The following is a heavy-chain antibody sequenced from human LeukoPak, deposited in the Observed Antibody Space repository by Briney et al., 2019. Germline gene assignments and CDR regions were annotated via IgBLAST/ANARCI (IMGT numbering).Heavy chain of an antibody. Sequence: PGGSLRLSCAASGFTFSSYWMHWFRQAPGKGLVWVSRINSDGSSTTYADSVKGRFTSSRDNAKNSLYLQMDSLRVDDTAVYYCARANGDYYDSRDHFDNWGQGTLVTVSS. D-gene: IGHD3-22*01. CDR2: INSDGSST. CDR3: ARANGDYYDSRDHFDN. V-gene: IGHV3-74*01. CDR1: GFTFSSYW. J-gene: IGHJ4*02.